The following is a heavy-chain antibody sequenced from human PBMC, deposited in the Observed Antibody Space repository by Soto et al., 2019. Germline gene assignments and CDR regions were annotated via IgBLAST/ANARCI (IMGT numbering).Heavy chain of an antibody. D-gene: IGHD5-12*01. J-gene: IGHJ4*02. CDR3: AWELKGLRFVSFPY. Sequence: QVQLVQSGAEVKKPGSSVKVSCKASGGTFSSYAISWVRQAPGQGLEWMGGIIPIFGTANYAQKFQGRVTVTAHESTRTAYMELSSVRSEDTAVYYCAWELKGLRFVSFPYWGQGTLVTVSS. V-gene: IGHV1-69*01. CDR1: GGTFSSYA. CDR2: IIPIFGTA.